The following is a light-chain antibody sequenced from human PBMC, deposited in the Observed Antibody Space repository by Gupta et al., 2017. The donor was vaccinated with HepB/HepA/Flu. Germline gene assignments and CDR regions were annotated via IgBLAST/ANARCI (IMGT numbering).Light chain of an antibody. V-gene: IGKV3-15*01. J-gene: IGKJ4*01. Sequence: EIWMTQSPATLSLSPGERATLSCRASQSLSSNLAWYQQKPGQAPRLLIHSASTRATGIPARFSGSGSGTDFPLTISSLQSEDFAVYSCQQYNNWLPVTFGGGTKVESK. CDR3: QQYNNWLPVT. CDR2: SAS. CDR1: QSLSSN.